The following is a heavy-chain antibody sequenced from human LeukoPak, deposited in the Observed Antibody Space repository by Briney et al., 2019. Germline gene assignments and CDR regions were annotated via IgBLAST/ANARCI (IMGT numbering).Heavy chain of an antibody. J-gene: IGHJ6*02. CDR2: FYSSGNV. D-gene: IGHD6-13*01. V-gene: IGHV4-4*07. CDR3: ARDSGRIAAVGTTHYYGMDV. CDR1: GDSISNYY. Sequence: PSETLSLTCTVFGDSISNYYWSWLRQPAGKGLEWIGCFYSSGNVKYNSSLQSRVIVSVDTSKNQSSLKLTSVTAADTAVYYCARDSGRIAAVGTTHYYGMDVWGPGTTVTVSS.